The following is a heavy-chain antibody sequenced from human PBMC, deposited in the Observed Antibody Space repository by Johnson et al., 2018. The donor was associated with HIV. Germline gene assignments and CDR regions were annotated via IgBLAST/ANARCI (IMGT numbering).Heavy chain of an antibody. CDR3: AKDPYSGSPIDI. D-gene: IGHD1-26*01. CDR2: IRYDGSNK. Sequence: QVHLVESGGGVVQPGGSLRLSCAASGFTFSSYGMHWVRQAPGKGLEWVAFIRYDGSNKYYADSVKGRFTISRDNSKNTLYLQMNSLRAEDTAVYYCAKDPYSGSPIDIWGQGTMVTVSS. V-gene: IGHV3-30*02. CDR1: GFTFSSYG. J-gene: IGHJ3*02.